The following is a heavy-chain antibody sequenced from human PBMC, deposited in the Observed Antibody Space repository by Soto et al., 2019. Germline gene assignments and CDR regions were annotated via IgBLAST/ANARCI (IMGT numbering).Heavy chain of an antibody. Sequence: GGSLRLSCAASGFTFSSYAMSWVRQAPGKGLEWVSAISGSGGSTYYADSVKGRFTISRDNAKNSLYLQMNSLRAEDTAVYYCARDLWLIVALGAFDIWGQGTMVTVSS. CDR2: ISGSGGST. CDR1: GFTFSSYA. D-gene: IGHD3-22*01. J-gene: IGHJ3*02. CDR3: ARDLWLIVALGAFDI. V-gene: IGHV3-23*01.